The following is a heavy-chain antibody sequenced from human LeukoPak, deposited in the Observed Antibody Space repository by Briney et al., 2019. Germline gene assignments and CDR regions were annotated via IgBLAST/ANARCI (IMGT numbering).Heavy chain of an antibody. CDR3: ARWFGELLPFGY. D-gene: IGHD3-10*01. V-gene: IGHV3-33*01. CDR2: IWYDGSNK. J-gene: IGHJ4*02. CDR1: GFTFSSYG. Sequence: GRSLRLSCAASGFTFSSYGMHWVRQAPGKGLEWVAVIWYDGSNKYYADSVKGRFTISRDNSKNTLYLQMNSLRAEDTAVYYCARWFGELLPFGYWGQGTLVTVSS.